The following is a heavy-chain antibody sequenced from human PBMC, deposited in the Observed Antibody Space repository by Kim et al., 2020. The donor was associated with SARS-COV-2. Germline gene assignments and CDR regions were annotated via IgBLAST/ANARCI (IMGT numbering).Heavy chain of an antibody. V-gene: IGHV1-69*06. Sequence: SVKVSCKTPGNTFSHFGISWVRQAPGQGLEWMGAINPIVGTTHYAPKFQGRVTITADTFTTTANMELTSLTSGDTAVYYCARDRGSPSDMDAWGQGTTVTVTS. D-gene: IGHD2-15*01. CDR3: ARDRGSPSDMDA. J-gene: IGHJ6*02. CDR2: INPIVGTT. CDR1: GNTFSHFG.